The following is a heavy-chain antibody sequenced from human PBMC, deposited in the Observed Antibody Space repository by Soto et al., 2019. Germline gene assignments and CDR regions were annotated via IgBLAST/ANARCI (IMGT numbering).Heavy chain of an antibody. CDR1: GFTFDNYE. D-gene: IGHD5-12*01. CDR2: ISSVGSTI. V-gene: IGHV3-48*03. J-gene: IGHJ4*02. CDR3: AKEATNINNFHY. Sequence: PGGSLRLSCAASGFTFDNYEMNWVRQAPGKGLEWVSYISSVGSTIYYADSVKGRFTISRDNAKNSLFLQMNSLRAEDTAVYYCAKEATNINNFHYWGQGTLVTVSS.